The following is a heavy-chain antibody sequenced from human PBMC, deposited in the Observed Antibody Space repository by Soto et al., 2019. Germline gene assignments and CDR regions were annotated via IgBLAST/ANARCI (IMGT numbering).Heavy chain of an antibody. J-gene: IGHJ4*02. V-gene: IGHV4-61*01. CDR3: ARVSGGGGPPLDQ. D-gene: IGHD3-10*01. Sequence: SETLSLTCTVSGGSVSSGSYYWSWIRQPPGKGLEWIGYVYYNGRTSYNPSLKSRVTMSVDTSRNQFSLKLSSVAAADTAMYYCARVSGGGGPPLDQWGQGTLVTVSS. CDR2: VYYNGRT. CDR1: GGSVSSGSYY.